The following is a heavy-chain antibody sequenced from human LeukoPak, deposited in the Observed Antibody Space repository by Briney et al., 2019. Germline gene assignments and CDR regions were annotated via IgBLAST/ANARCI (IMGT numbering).Heavy chain of an antibody. CDR3: ASSPLRSGWNNWYFDL. D-gene: IGHD6-19*01. Sequence: KSSETLSLTCTVSGGSISSGGYYWSWIRQHPGKGLEWIGYIYYSGSTYYNPSLKSRVTISVDTSKNQFSLKLSSVTAADTAVYYCASSPLRSGWNNWYFDLWGRGTLVTVSS. V-gene: IGHV4-31*03. CDR1: GGSISSGGYY. J-gene: IGHJ2*01. CDR2: IYYSGST.